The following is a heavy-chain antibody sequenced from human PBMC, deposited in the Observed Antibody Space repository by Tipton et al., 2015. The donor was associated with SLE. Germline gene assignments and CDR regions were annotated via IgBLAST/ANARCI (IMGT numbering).Heavy chain of an antibody. Sequence: SLRLSCAASGFNFSNYEMHWVRQAPGKGLEWVSYISSSDSTIYYADSVKGRFTVSRDNAKKSLYLQMNSLRADDTAIYYCARDSLTFGGLIVPFDYWGQGILVTVSS. CDR1: GFNFSNYE. CDR3: ARDSLTFGGLIVPFDY. V-gene: IGHV3-48*03. D-gene: IGHD3-16*02. J-gene: IGHJ4*02. CDR2: ISSSDSTI.